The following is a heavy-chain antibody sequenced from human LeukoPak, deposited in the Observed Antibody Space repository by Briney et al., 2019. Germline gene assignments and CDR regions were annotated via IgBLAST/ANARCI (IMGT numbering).Heavy chain of an antibody. J-gene: IGHJ4*02. D-gene: IGHD3-22*01. V-gene: IGHV3-23*01. CDR1: GFTFSSYA. Sequence: GGSLRLSCTASGFTFSSYAMSWVRQAPGKGLEWVSAISGSGGSTYYADSVKGRFTISRDNSKNTLYLQMNSLRAEDTAVYYCAKDHAYYDSSGYYQDFDYWGQGTLVTVSS. CDR3: AKDHAYYDSSGYYQDFDY. CDR2: ISGSGGST.